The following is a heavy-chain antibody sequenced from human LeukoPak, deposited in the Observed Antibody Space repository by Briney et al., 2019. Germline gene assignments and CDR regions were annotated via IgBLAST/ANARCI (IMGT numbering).Heavy chain of an antibody. D-gene: IGHD1-26*01. CDR2: ISYDGSNK. Sequence: PGGSLRLSCAASGFTFSSYGMHWVRHAPGKGLEWVALISYDGSNKYYADSVKGRFAISRDNSKNTLYVEMNSLRAEDTAVYYCAKDRGSHSLWDYWGQGTLVTVSS. CDR3: AKDRGSHSLWDY. V-gene: IGHV3-30*18. J-gene: IGHJ4*02. CDR1: GFTFSSYG.